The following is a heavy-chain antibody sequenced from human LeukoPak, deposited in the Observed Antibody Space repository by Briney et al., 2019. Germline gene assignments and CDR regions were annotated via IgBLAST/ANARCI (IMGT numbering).Heavy chain of an antibody. CDR3: VKGYSSGWTREYYGMDV. Sequence: GGSLRLSCAASGFTFITYAMTWVRQAPAKGLDWVSTISAGGAGTYYADSVKGRFTISRDNSKNTLYLQTNSLRAEDTALYYCVKGYSSGWTREYYGMDVWGQGTTVTVSS. D-gene: IGHD6-19*01. CDR2: ISAGGAGT. V-gene: IGHV3-23*01. CDR1: GFTFITYA. J-gene: IGHJ6*02.